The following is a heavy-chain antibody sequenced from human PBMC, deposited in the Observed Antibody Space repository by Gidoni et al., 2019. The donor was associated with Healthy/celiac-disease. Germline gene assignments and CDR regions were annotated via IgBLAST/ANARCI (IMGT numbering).Heavy chain of an antibody. CDR3: ARPRITMIVGMRDAFDI. CDR1: GGSISSSSYY. D-gene: IGHD3-22*01. Sequence: QLQLQESGPGLVKPSETLSLTCTVSGGSISSSSYYWGWIRQPPGKGLEWIGSIYYSGSTYYNPFLKSRVTISVDTSKNQFSLKLSSVTAADTAVYYCARPRITMIVGMRDAFDIWGQGTMVTVSS. J-gene: IGHJ3*02. V-gene: IGHV4-39*01. CDR2: IYYSGST.